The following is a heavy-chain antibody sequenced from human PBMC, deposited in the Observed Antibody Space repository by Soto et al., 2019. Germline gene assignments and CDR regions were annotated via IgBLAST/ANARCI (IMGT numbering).Heavy chain of an antibody. V-gene: IGHV3-48*01. J-gene: IGHJ5*02. CDR3: AREADYVNWFDP. Sequence: ETLSLTCTVSGGSISSSSYYWGWIRQAPGKGLEWVSYISSSSSTIYYADSVKGRFTISRDNAKNSLYLQMNSLRAEDTAVYYCAREADYVNWFDPWGQGTLVTVSS. CDR1: GGSISSSS. D-gene: IGHD4-17*01. CDR2: ISSSSSTI.